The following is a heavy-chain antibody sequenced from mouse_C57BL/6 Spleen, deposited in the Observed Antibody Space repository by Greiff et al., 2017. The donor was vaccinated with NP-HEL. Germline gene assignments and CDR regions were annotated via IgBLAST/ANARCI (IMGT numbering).Heavy chain of an antibody. V-gene: IGHV1-66*01. Sequence: QVQLKQSGPELVKPGASVKISCKASGYSFTSYYIHWVKQRPGQGLEWIGWIYPGSGNTKYNEKFKGKATLTADTSSSTAYMQLSSLTSEDSAVYYCARSDYSKDYWGQGTSVTVSS. J-gene: IGHJ4*01. CDR3: ARSDYSKDY. CDR1: GYSFTSYY. CDR2: IYPGSGNT.